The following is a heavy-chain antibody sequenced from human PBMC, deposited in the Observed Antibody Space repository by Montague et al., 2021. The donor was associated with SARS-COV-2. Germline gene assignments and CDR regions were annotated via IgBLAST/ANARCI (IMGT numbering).Heavy chain of an antibody. V-gene: IGHV4-34*01. CDR3: ARLGDGVVPSPILGVGPYYSYCYMDV. D-gene: IGHD3-10*01. J-gene: IGHJ6*03. Sequence: SETLSLTCAVHGGSFSTYSWNWIRQPPGKGLEWIGEIHHGGSTNYNPSLKSRVTISADTSKNQFSLTLTSVAAADTAVYYCARLGDGVVPSPILGVGPYYSYCYMDVWGKGTTVTVSS. CDR1: GGSFSTYS. CDR2: IHHGGST.